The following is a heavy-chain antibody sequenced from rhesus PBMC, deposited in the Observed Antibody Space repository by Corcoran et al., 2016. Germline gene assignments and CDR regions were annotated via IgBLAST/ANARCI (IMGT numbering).Heavy chain of an antibody. V-gene: IGHV4-127*01. D-gene: IGHD5-12*01. CDR1: GYSLSSGSG. J-gene: IGHJ3*01. Sequence: QVQLQESGPGVVKPSETLSLTCAVSGYSLSSGSGRRWLRQPPGKGLVWIGFIGCISGSTNYNPPLNSRVTISKDTSKNQFSLKLSSVTAADTAVYYCARVGGYSYSFHDAFDFWGQGLRVTVSS. CDR2: IGCISGST. CDR3: ARVGGYSYSFHDAFDF.